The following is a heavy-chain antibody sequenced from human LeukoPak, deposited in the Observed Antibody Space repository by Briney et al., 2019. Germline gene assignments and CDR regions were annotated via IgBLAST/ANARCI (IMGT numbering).Heavy chain of an antibody. CDR1: GGSISNNNNW. D-gene: IGHD6-19*01. Sequence: SGTLSLTCAVSGGSISNNNNWWSWVRQPPGTGLEWIGEIYHSGTTNYNPSLKSQVTISVDKSKNQFSLKLSSVTAADTAVYYCARDISGWYDLWGRGTPVTVSA. J-gene: IGHJ2*01. CDR2: IYHSGTT. CDR3: ARDISGWYDL. V-gene: IGHV4-4*02.